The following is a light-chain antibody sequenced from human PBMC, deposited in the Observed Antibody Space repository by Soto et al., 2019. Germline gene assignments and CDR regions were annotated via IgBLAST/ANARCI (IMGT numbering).Light chain of an antibody. CDR1: SSDVGTYNL. V-gene: IGLV2-23*01. CDR2: EGS. J-gene: IGLJ2*01. CDR3: CSYSGSSTGV. Sequence: QSALTQPASVSGSPGQSITISCTGTSSDVGTYNLVSWYQQHPGKAPKLMIYEGSKRPSGVSNRFSGSKSGNTASLTLSGLQAEDEADYYCCSYSGSSTGVFGGGTQLTVL.